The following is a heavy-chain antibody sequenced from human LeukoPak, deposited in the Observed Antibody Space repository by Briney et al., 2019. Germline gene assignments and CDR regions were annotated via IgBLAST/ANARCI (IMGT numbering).Heavy chain of an antibody. J-gene: IGHJ4*02. CDR2: VYYSGNT. CDR3: ATSGYSYGLQH. CDR1: GASMSSYY. V-gene: IGHV4-59*01. D-gene: IGHD5-18*01. Sequence: SETLSLTCTVSGASMSSYYWSWIRQPPGKGLEWIGYVYYSGNTNYSPSLKSRVTISVDTSKKQFSLELTSVTAADTAVYYCATSGYSYGLQHWGQGTLVTVSS.